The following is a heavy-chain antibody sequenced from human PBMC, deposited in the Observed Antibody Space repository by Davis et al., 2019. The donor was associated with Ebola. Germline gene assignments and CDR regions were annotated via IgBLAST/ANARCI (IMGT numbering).Heavy chain of an antibody. D-gene: IGHD2-15*01. J-gene: IGHJ5*02. V-gene: IGHV4-38-2*02. Sequence: SETLSLTCTVSGYSTGSGHYWGWIRQPPGKGLEWIGDIHHSGSTYYNPSLKSRVTISLHTSKNQFSLNVTSVTATDAAVYYCARGSGGSWDWFDPWGQGTLVTVSS. CDR2: IHHSGST. CDR3: ARGSGGSWDWFDP. CDR1: GYSTGSGHY.